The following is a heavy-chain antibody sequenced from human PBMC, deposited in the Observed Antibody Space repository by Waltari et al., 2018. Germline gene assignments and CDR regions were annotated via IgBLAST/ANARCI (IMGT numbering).Heavy chain of an antibody. J-gene: IGHJ4*02. CDR2: TYPGDSDT. D-gene: IGHD3-3*01. CDR1: GYSFTSYW. Sequence: EVQLVQSGAEVKKPGDSLKISCKGSGYSFTSYWIGWVRQIPGKGLEWMGITYPGDSDTRCSPSFQGQVTISADKSISTAHLPGSTLKASDTAMYYCAFGAPELPDYWGQGTLVTVSS. V-gene: IGHV5-51*01. CDR3: AFGAPELPDY.